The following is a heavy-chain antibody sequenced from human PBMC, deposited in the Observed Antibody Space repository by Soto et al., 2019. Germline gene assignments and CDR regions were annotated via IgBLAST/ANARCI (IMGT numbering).Heavy chain of an antibody. CDR2: INPSGGST. CDR3: ARVTGSDSISSARYYHYYYGMDV. D-gene: IGHD3-22*01. V-gene: IGHV1-46*01. CDR1: GYTFTIYY. J-gene: IGHJ6*02. Sequence: ASVKVSCKASGYTFTIYYMHWVRQAPGQGLEWMGIINPSGGSTSYAQKFQGRVTMTRDTSTSTVYMELSSLRSEDTAVYYCARVTGSDSISSARYYHYYYGMDVWGQGTTVTV.